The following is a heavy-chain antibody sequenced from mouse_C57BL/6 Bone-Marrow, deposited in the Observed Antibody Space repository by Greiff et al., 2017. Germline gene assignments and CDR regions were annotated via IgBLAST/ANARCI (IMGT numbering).Heavy chain of an antibody. V-gene: IGHV1-53*01. Sequence: QVQLQQPGTELVKPGASVKLSCKASGYTFTSYWMHWVKQRPGQGLEWIGNINPSNGGTNYNEKFKSKATLTVDTSSSTAYMQLSSLTSEDAAVYYCARRLNDGYDGNYWAMDYWGQGTSVTVSS. CDR1: GYTFTSYW. CDR2: INPSNGGT. CDR3: ARRLNDGYDGNYWAMDY. D-gene: IGHD2-2*01. J-gene: IGHJ4*01.